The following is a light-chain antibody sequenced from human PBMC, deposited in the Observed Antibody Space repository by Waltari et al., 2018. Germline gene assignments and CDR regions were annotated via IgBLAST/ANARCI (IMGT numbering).Light chain of an antibody. CDR1: QTITGW. Sequence: DILLTQSPSTLSASVGDRVPITCRASQTITGWLAWYQQKPGKAPNPLIFDASSLANGVPSRFSGSGSGTEFTLSISSLQPDDFATYYCQQYNSYSPWTFGPGTKVEIK. V-gene: IGKV1-5*01. J-gene: IGKJ1*01. CDR3: QQYNSYSPWT. CDR2: DAS.